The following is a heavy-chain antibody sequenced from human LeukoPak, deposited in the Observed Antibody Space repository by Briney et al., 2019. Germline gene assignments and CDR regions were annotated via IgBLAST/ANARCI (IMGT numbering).Heavy chain of an antibody. CDR1: GYTFTGYY. CDR3: ARMTASGRDNWFDP. Sequence: ASVKVSCKASGYTFTGYYMHWVRQAPGQGLEWMGWINPNSGGTNYAQKFQGRVTITRDTSINTAYMELSSLRSEDTAVYYCARMTASGRDNWFDPWGQGTLVTVSS. J-gene: IGHJ5*02. D-gene: IGHD2-15*01. V-gene: IGHV1-2*02. CDR2: INPNSGGT.